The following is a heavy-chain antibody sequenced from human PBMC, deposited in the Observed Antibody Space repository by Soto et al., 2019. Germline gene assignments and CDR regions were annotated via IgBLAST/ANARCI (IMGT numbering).Heavy chain of an antibody. CDR1: GGSISSSSYY. V-gene: IGHV4-39*01. CDR2: IYYSGST. D-gene: IGHD2-2*01. CDR3: ARHGEDCSSTSCPRYYYYYYMDV. Sequence: SETLSLTCTVSGGSISSSSYYWGWIRQPPGKGLEWIGSIYYSGSTYYNPSLKSRVTISVDTSKNQFSLKLSSVTAADTAVYYCARHGEDCSSTSCPRYYYYYYMDVWGKGTTVTVSS. J-gene: IGHJ6*03.